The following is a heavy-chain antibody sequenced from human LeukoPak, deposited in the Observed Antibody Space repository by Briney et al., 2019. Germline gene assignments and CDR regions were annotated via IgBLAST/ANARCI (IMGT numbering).Heavy chain of an antibody. Sequence: SETLSLTCTVSGGSISSGGYYWSWIRQHPGKGLEWIGYIYYSGSTYYNPSLKSRVTISVDMSKNQFSLKLSSVTAADTAVYYCARDYDYGGFPLAFDIWGQGTMVTVSS. CDR1: GGSISSGGYY. J-gene: IGHJ3*02. D-gene: IGHD4-23*01. CDR2: IYYSGST. CDR3: ARDYDYGGFPLAFDI. V-gene: IGHV4-31*03.